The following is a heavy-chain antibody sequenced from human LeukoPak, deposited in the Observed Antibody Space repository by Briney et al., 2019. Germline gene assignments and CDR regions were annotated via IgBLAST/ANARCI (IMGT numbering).Heavy chain of an antibody. CDR3: TREVERGGSYWGGDY. J-gene: IGHJ4*02. CDR1: GFNFGEFA. CDR2: VTSKAYGGTA. Sequence: PGGSLRLSCTGSGFNFGEFAVNWVRQAPGKGLEWVGLVTSKAYGGTAEYAASVRGRFTISRDDPKSIAYLQLTSLRSEDTAVYFCTREVERGGSYWGGDYWGQGTLVTVSS. D-gene: IGHD1-26*01. V-gene: IGHV3-49*04.